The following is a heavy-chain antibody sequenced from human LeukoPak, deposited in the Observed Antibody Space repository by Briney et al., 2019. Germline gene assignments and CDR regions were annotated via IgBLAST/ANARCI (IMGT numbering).Heavy chain of an antibody. V-gene: IGHV4-31*03. D-gene: IGHD5-12*01. CDR1: GGSISSGGYY. CDR3: ARLGNIVALGYFDY. Sequence: SETLSLTCTVSGGSISSGGYYWSWIRQHPGKGLEWIGYIYYSGSTYYNPSLKSRVTISVDTSKNQFSLKLSSVTAADTAVYYCARLGNIVALGYFDYWGQGTLVTVSS. CDR2: IYYSGST. J-gene: IGHJ4*02.